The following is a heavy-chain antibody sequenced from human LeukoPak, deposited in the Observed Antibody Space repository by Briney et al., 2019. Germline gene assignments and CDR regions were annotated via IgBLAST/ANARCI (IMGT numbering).Heavy chain of an antibody. V-gene: IGHV4-34*01. CDR3: ARDCSSTSCYLDY. J-gene: IGHJ4*02. D-gene: IGHD2-2*01. CDR1: GGSFSGYY. Sequence: PSETLSLTCAVYGGSFSGYYWSWIRQPPGKGLEWIGEINHSGSTNYNPSLKSRVTLSVDTSKNQFSLKVSSVTAADTAVYYCARDCSSTSCYLDYWSQGTLVTVSS. CDR2: INHSGST.